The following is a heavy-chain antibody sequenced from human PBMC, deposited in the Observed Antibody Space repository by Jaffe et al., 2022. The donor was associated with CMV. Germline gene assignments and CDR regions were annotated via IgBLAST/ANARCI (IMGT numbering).Heavy chain of an antibody. D-gene: IGHD1-26*01. CDR1: GISFNIHG. CDR2: IRHDGSHI. V-gene: IGHV3-33*01. Sequence: QVQVVESGGGVVQSGRSLRLSCATSGISFNIHGMHWVRQAPGKGLECVAFIRHDGSHINYGESVRGRFTISRDNSKNTLYLQMNSLRAEDTAVYYCVRDGVGATTYMGYFDYWGQGTLVTVSS. J-gene: IGHJ4*02. CDR3: VRDGVGATTYMGYFDY.